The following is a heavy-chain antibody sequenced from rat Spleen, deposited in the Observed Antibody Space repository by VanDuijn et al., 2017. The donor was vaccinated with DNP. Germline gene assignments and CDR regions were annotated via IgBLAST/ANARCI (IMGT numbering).Heavy chain of an antibody. CDR3: SKGQLPWLFFDF. D-gene: IGHD1-2*01. Sequence: GSSYYPDSVKGRFTISRDNAENTVFLQVISLRSEDTATYYCSKGQLPWLFFDFWGPGTMVTVSS. CDR2: GSS. J-gene: IGHJ1*01. V-gene: IGHV5-58*01.